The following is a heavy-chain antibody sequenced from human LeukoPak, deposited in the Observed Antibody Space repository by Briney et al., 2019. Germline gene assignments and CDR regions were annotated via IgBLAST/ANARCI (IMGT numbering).Heavy chain of an antibody. D-gene: IGHD6-6*01. CDR3: ARDQGGSSSPEPWFDP. CDR1: GGSISSYY. CDR2: IYYSGGT. J-gene: IGHJ5*02. V-gene: IGHV4-59*01. Sequence: TSETLSLTCTVSGGSISSYYWSWIRQPPGKGLEWIGYIYYSGGTNYNPSLKSRVTISVDTSKNQFSLKLSSVTAADTAVYYCARDQGGSSSPEPWFDPWGQGTLVTVSS.